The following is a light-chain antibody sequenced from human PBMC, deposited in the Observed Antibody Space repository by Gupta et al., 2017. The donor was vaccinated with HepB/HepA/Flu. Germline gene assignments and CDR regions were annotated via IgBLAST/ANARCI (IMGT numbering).Light chain of an antibody. CDR1: SSNIGDNY. Sequence: QSVLTQPPSASGTPGQRVTISCSGRSSNIGDNYGYWYQQLPGTAPKLLISKNNHRPSGVPDRVSGSKSGTSASRAISGLRSEDETDYYCAAWDDSLSGPVFGGGTKLTVL. CDR3: AAWDDSLSGPV. V-gene: IGLV1-47*01. J-gene: IGLJ2*01. CDR2: KNN.